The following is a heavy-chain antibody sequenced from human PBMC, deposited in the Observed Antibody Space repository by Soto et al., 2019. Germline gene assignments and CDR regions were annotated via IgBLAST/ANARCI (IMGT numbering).Heavy chain of an antibody. V-gene: IGHV3-33*01. Sequence: QVQLVESGGGVVQPGRSLRLSCAASGFTFSSYGIHWVRQAPGKGLEWVAVIWYDGSNKYYADSVKGRFTISRDNSKNTLYLQMNSLRAEDTAVYYCAREKRTLRAFDIWGQGTMVTVSS. CDR2: IWYDGSNK. CDR3: AREKRTLRAFDI. J-gene: IGHJ3*02. CDR1: GFTFSSYG.